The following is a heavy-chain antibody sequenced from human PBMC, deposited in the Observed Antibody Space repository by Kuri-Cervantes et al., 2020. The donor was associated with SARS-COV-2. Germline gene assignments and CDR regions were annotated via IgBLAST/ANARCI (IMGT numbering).Heavy chain of an antibody. CDR2: IYHSGNT. D-gene: IGHD5-24*01. J-gene: IGHJ4*02. V-gene: IGHV4-4*02. CDR3: ASLLLWQQFAH. Sequence: SCDVSGDSMNNGNWWTWVRQTPGKGLKWIGEIYHSGNTNYNPSLKSRVTISVDESKNQFSLKLNSVTAADTAVYYCASLLLWQQFAHWGQGILVTVSS. CDR1: GDSMNNGNW.